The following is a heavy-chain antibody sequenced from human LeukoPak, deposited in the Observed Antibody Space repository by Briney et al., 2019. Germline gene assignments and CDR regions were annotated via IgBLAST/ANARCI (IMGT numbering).Heavy chain of an antibody. Sequence: GGSLRLSCAASGFTFSSFAMSWVRQAPGKGLEWVSGINDSGGKTYYADSVKGRFTISRDNFKNTLYLQMNSLRAEDTAVYYCARDVDTAMGPGFDYWGQGTLVTVSS. CDR1: GFTFSSFA. D-gene: IGHD5-18*01. CDR3: ARDVDTAMGPGFDY. J-gene: IGHJ4*02. V-gene: IGHV3-23*01. CDR2: INDSGGKT.